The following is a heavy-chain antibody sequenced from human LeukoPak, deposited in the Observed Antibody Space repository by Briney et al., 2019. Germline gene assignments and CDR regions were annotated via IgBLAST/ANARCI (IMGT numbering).Heavy chain of an antibody. CDR1: GYTFSAYG. Sequence: ASVTLCCTASGYTFSAYGISWVRQAPGQGLEWMGYISAYTGNTSYAQNLQGRLTMTTDTSTSTAYMELRSLRSDDTAFYYCARDSHIAGVAYYFDYWGQGSPVTVSS. D-gene: IGHD6-13*01. V-gene: IGHV1-18*01. CDR3: ARDSHIAGVAYYFDY. J-gene: IGHJ4*02. CDR2: ISAYTGNT.